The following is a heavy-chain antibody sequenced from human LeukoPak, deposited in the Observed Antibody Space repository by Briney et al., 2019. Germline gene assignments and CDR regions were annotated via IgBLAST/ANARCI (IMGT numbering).Heavy chain of an antibody. CDR2: IYYSGST. V-gene: IGHV4-39*02. J-gene: IGHJ4*02. Sequence: SETLSLTCTVSGGSISSSSYYWGWIRQPPGKGLEWIGSIYYSGSTYYNPSLKSRVTISVDTSKNQYSLKLSSVTAADTAVYYCAREGGYYDTHGEFDYWGQGTLVTVSS. CDR1: GGSISSSSYY. CDR3: AREGGYYDTHGEFDY. D-gene: IGHD3-10*01.